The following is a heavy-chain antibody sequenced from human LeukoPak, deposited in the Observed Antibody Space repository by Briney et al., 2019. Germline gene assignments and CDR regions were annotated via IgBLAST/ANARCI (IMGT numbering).Heavy chain of an antibody. CDR3: ARRLRDYDILTGYLDP. CDR1: GYTFTSYG. D-gene: IGHD3-9*01. CDR2: ISAYNGNT. V-gene: IGHV1-18*01. Sequence: ASVEVSCKASGYTFTSYGISWVRQAPGQGLEWMGWISAYNGNTNYAQKLQGRVTMTTDTSTSTAYMELRSLRSDDAAVYYCARRLRDYDILTGYLDPWGQGTLVTVSS. J-gene: IGHJ5*02.